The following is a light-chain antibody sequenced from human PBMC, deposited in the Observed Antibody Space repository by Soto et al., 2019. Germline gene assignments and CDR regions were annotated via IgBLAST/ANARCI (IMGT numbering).Light chain of an antibody. Sequence: DIMMTQTPLSLSVTPGQPASMSCKSSQSLLHSDGKTHLSWYLQRPGQPPQPLMYEVSHRFSGVPERFSGRESGTDFTLEISRVEAEDVGVYYCMQTMQLPNILGQGTKVDIK. CDR3: MQTMQLPNI. CDR1: QSLLHSDGKTH. CDR2: EVS. V-gene: IGKV2D-29*01. J-gene: IGKJ2*01.